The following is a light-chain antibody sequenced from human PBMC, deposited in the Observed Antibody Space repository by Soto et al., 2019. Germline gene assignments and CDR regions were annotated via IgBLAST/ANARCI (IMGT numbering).Light chain of an antibody. CDR3: QSYDSSLSGSHSV. CDR2: GNS. CDR1: SSNIGAGYD. Sequence: QSVLTQPPSVSGAPGQRVTISCTGSSSNIGAGYDVHWYQQLPGTAPKLLIYGNSNRPSGVPDRFSGSKSGTSASLAITGLQAEDEADYYCQSYDSSLSGSHSVFGTATKVTVL. J-gene: IGLJ1*01. V-gene: IGLV1-40*01.